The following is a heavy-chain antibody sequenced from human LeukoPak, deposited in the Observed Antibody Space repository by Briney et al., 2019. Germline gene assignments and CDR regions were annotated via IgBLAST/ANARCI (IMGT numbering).Heavy chain of an antibody. D-gene: IGHD2-15*01. Sequence: SQTLSLTCAISGDSFSSNSAAWNWLRQSPSRGLEWLGRTYYRSKWCYDYALSVESLMTINPDTSKNQFSLQLNSVTPEDTAVYYCTRGRLRDGMDVWGQGTTVTVSS. CDR1: GDSFSSNSAA. J-gene: IGHJ6*02. V-gene: IGHV6-1*01. CDR2: TYYRSKWCY. CDR3: TRGRLRDGMDV.